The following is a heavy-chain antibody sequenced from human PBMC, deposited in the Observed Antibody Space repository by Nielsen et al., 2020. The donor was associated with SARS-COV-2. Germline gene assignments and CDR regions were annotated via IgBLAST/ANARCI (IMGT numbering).Heavy chain of an antibody. CDR2: IYYSGST. D-gene: IGHD3-22*01. V-gene: IGHV4-31*03. Sequence: SETLSLTCTVSGGSISSSSYYWGWIRQHPGKGLEWIGYIYYSGSTYYNPSLKSRVTISVDTSKNQFSLKLSSVTAADTAVYYCARANITMIVVVSTGFDPWGQGTLVTVSS. CDR3: ARANITMIVVVSTGFDP. J-gene: IGHJ5*02. CDR1: GGSISSSSYY.